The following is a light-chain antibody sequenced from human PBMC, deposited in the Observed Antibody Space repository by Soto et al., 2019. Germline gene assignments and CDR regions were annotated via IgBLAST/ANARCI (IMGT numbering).Light chain of an antibody. V-gene: IGLV2-14*01. Sequence: QSALTQPASVSGSPGQSITISCTGTSSDVGAYNYVSWYQQHPGKAPKLMIYDVSNRPSGVSNRFSGSKSGNAASLTISGLQAEDEAHYYCSSYTSSTPVVFGGGPKLTVL. CDR3: SSYTSSTPVV. CDR2: DVS. J-gene: IGLJ2*01. CDR1: SSDVGAYNY.